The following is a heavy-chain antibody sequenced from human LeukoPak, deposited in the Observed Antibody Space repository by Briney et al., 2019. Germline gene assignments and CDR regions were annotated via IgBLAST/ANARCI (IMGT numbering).Heavy chain of an antibody. CDR1: GFTFSHYS. J-gene: IGHJ6*02. CDR3: AKDPEGFGELSQYGMDV. V-gene: IGHV3-48*01. D-gene: IGHD3-10*01. CDR2: ISSGSSTI. Sequence: GGSLRLSCAASGFTFSHYSMNWVRQAPGKGLEWVSYISSGSSTIYYADSVMGRFTISRDNSENTLYLQMNSLRAEDTAVYFCAKDPEGFGELSQYGMDVWGQGTTVTVSS.